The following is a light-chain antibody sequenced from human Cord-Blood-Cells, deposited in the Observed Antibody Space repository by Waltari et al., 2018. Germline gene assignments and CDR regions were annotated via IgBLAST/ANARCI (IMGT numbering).Light chain of an antibody. CDR2: EGS. CDR1: RRDVGSYNL. CDR3: CSYAGSSTSWV. Sequence: QSALTQPASVSGSPGQSITISCTGTRRDVGSYNLVSWYQQHPGKAPQLMTYEGSKRPSGVSNRFSGSKSGNTASLTISGLQAEDEADYYCCSYAGSSTSWVFGGGTKLTVL. J-gene: IGLJ3*02. V-gene: IGLV2-23*01.